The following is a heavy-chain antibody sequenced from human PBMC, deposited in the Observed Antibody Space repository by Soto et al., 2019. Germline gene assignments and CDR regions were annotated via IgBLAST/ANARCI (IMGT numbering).Heavy chain of an antibody. CDR3: ARALYCSGGSCSPLRGMDV. D-gene: IGHD2-15*01. CDR2: IYHSGST. J-gene: IGHJ6*02. V-gene: IGHV4-38-2*01. Sequence: SETLSLTCAVSGYSISSGYYWGWIRQPPGKGLEWIGTIYHSGSTYYNPSLKSRVTISVDTSKNQFSLKLSSVTAADTAVYYCARALYCSGGSCSPLRGMDVWGEGTTVTV. CDR1: GYSISSGYY.